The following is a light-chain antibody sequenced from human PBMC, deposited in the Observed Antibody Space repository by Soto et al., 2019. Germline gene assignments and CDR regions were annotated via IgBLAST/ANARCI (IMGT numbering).Light chain of an antibody. CDR2: AAS. Sequence: DTQMTQSPSAVSASVGVRVNITCRASQGVSSWLAWYQQKPGKPPKLLIYAASSLESGVPSRFSGSGSGTDFTLTINSLQPEDFATYYCQQTNSFPRTFGQGTKVEI. CDR3: QQTNSFPRT. CDR1: QGVSSW. J-gene: IGKJ1*01. V-gene: IGKV1-12*01.